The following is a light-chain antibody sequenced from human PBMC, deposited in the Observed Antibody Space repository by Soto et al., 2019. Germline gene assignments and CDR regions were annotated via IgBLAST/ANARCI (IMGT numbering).Light chain of an antibody. CDR3: SSYTSSIQ. CDR2: DVS. J-gene: IGLJ2*01. CDR1: SSDVGGYNY. Sequence: QSALTQPASVSGSPGQSITISCTGTSSDVGGYNYVSWYQQHPGKAPKLMIYDVSNRPSGVSNRFSGSKSGNTASLTISGRQAEDEADYYCSSYTSSIQFGGGTKLTVL. V-gene: IGLV2-14*01.